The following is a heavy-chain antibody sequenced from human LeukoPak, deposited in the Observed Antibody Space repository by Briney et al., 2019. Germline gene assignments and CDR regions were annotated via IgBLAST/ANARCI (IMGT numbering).Heavy chain of an antibody. J-gene: IGHJ4*02. Sequence: GGSLRLSCAASGFTFDDYAIYWVRQGPGKGLEWVSLISGDGGSIYYADSVKGRFTISRDNAKNSLYLQMNSLRAEDTAFYYCARGYGDYDFFFNYWGQGTLVTVSS. CDR2: ISGDGGSI. D-gene: IGHD4-17*01. V-gene: IGHV3-43*02. CDR1: GFTFDDYA. CDR3: ARGYGDYDFFFNY.